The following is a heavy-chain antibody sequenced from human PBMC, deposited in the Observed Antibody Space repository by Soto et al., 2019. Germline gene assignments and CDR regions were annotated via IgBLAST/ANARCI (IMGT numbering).Heavy chain of an antibody. CDR1: GGTFSSYT. J-gene: IGHJ4*02. CDR2: IIPILGIA. V-gene: IGHV1-69*02. D-gene: IGHD3-10*01. Sequence: GASVKVSCKASGGTFSSYTISWVRQAPGQGLEWMGRIIPILGIANYAQKFQGRVTITADKSTSTAYMELSSLRSEDTAVYYCARLAAGSRQPLDYWGQGTLVTVSS. CDR3: ARLAAGSRQPLDY.